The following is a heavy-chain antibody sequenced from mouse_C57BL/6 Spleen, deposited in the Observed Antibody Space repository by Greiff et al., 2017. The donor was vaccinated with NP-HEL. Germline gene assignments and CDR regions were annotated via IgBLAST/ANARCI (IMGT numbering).Heavy chain of an antibody. CDR1: GFTFSDYG. CDR3: ASYSNFPY. D-gene: IGHD2-5*01. CDR2: ISSGSSTI. Sequence: EVKLEESGGGLVKPGGSLKLSCAASGFTFSDYGMHWVRQAPEKGLEWVAYISSGSSTIYYADTVKGRFTISRDNAKNTLFLQMTSLRSEDTAMYYCASYSNFPYWGQGTLVTVSA. J-gene: IGHJ3*01. V-gene: IGHV5-17*01.